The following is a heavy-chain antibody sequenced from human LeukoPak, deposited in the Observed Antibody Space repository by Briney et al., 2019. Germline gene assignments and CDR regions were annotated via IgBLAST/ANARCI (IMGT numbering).Heavy chain of an antibody. D-gene: IGHD7-27*01. CDR1: GFTFSDHY. J-gene: IGHJ4*02. Sequence: PGGSLRLSCAAPGFTFSDHYMDWVRQAPGKGLEWVGRTRNKANSYTTEYAASVKGRFTISRDDSKNSLYLQMNSLKTEDTAVYYCTRVGLGTYDFDYWGQGTLVTVSP. CDR2: TRNKANSYTT. CDR3: TRVGLGTYDFDY. V-gene: IGHV3-72*01.